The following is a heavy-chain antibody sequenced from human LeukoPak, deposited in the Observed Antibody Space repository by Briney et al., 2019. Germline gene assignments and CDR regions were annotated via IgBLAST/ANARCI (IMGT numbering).Heavy chain of an antibody. Sequence: SETLSLTCTVSGNSFGDYYWSWIRQPAGKGLEWIGRIYTSGSTTYNPSLKSRVTMSVDTSKSQFSLKLNSVTAADTAVYYCARANYYDTSGYSRGAFDIWGQGTMVTVSS. CDR2: IYTSGST. D-gene: IGHD3-22*01. CDR1: GNSFGDYY. J-gene: IGHJ3*02. CDR3: ARANYYDTSGYSRGAFDI. V-gene: IGHV4-4*07.